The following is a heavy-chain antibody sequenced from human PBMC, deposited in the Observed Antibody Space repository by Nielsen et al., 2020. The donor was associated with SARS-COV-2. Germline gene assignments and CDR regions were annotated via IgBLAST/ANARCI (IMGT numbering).Heavy chain of an antibody. Sequence: SETLSLTCTVSGGSISSYYWSWIRQPPGKGLEWIGYIYYSGSTNYNPSLKSRVTISVDTSKNQFSLKLSSVTAADTAVYYCARDSVMHQPYSSSPPGVRYFDLWGRGTLVTVSS. CDR2: IYYSGST. CDR3: ARDSVMHQPYSSSPPGVRYFDL. J-gene: IGHJ2*01. V-gene: IGHV4-59*01. D-gene: IGHD6-6*01. CDR1: GGSISSYY.